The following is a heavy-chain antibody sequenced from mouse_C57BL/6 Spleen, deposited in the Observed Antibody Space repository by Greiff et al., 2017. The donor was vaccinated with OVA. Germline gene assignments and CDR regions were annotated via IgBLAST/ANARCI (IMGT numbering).Heavy chain of an antibody. D-gene: IGHD4-1*01. Sequence: EVQLQQSGPELVKPGASVKISCKASGYTFTDYYMNWVKQSHGKSLEWIGDINPNNGGTSYNQKFKGKATLTVDKSSSTAYMELRSLTSEDSAVYYCARGELGPLFDYWGQGTTLTVSS. CDR1: GYTFTDYY. CDR3: ARGELGPLFDY. CDR2: INPNNGGT. V-gene: IGHV1-26*01. J-gene: IGHJ2*01.